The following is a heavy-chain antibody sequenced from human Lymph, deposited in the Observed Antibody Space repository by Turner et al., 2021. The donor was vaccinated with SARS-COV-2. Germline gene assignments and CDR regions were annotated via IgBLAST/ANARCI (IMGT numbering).Heavy chain of an antibody. CDR3: ARDLGPLAFDI. CDR1: GFTVSSNY. Sequence: EVRLVETGGGLIQSGGSLRLSCAASGFTVSSNYMGWVRQAPGKGLEWVSVIYIGGTTYYADSVKGRFTISRDNSKNTLYLQMNSLRAEDTAVYYCARDLGPLAFDIWGQGTMVTVSS. J-gene: IGHJ3*02. V-gene: IGHV3-53*02. CDR2: IYIGGTT.